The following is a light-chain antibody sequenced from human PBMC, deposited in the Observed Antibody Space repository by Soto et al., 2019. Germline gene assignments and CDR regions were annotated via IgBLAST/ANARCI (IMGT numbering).Light chain of an antibody. V-gene: IGKV1-12*01. Sequence: DIQMTQSPSSVSASVGDRVTITCRASQGISRWLAWYQQKPGKAPKFLIYATSSFQSGVPSRFSGSGSGTEFTLTISSLQPADFATYYCQQANSFPITFGQGTRLEIK. CDR3: QQANSFPIT. CDR2: ATS. J-gene: IGKJ5*01. CDR1: QGISRW.